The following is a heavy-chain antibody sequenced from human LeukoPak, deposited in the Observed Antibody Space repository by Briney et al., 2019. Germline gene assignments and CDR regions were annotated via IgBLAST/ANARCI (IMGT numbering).Heavy chain of an antibody. Sequence: SETLSLTCAVYGGSFSGYYWSWIRQPPGKGLEWIGEINHSGSTNYNPSLKSRVTISVDTSKNQFSLKLTSVTAADTAVYHCASRGGYSGGSSGNEPRYDYWGQGTLVTVSS. V-gene: IGHV4-34*01. CDR1: GGSFSGYY. D-gene: IGHD5-12*01. CDR3: ASRGGYSGGSSGNEPRYDY. J-gene: IGHJ4*02. CDR2: INHSGST.